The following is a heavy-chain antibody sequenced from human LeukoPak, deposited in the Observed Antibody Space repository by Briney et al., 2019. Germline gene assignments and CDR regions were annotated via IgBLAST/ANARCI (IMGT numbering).Heavy chain of an antibody. D-gene: IGHD6-19*01. J-gene: IGHJ6*03. CDR3: AKDGQRRAVSVVTYMDV. CDR1: GFTFDDYA. V-gene: IGHV3-9*01. CDR2: INWNSGRM. Sequence: PGRSLRLSCAAAGFTFDDYAMHSVRQAPGEGLEWVSTINWNSGRMEYADSVKGRFTISRDNAKNSLYLQMNSLRDEATALYYCAKDGQRRAVSVVTYMDVWGKGTTVTVSS.